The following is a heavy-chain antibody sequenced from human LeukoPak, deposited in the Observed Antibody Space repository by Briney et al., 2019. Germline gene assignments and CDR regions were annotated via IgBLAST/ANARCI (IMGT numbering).Heavy chain of an antibody. CDR1: GFTFSSYA. J-gene: IGHJ6*02. Sequence: GESLRLSCAASGFTFSSYAMHWVRQAPGKGLEWVAVISYDGSNKYYADSVKGRFTISRDNSKNTLYLQMNSLRAEDTAVYYCAREGGMVRGVMYYYYYGMDVWGQGTTVTVSS. D-gene: IGHD3-10*01. CDR3: AREGGMVRGVMYYYYYGMDV. V-gene: IGHV3-30-3*01. CDR2: ISYDGSNK.